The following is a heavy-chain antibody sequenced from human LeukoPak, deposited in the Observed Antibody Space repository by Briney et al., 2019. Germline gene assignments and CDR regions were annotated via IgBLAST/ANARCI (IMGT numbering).Heavy chain of an antibody. V-gene: IGHV1-18*01. Sequence: ASVKVSCKASGYTFTSYGISWVRQAPGQGLEWMGWISAYNGNTNYAQKLQGRVTMTTDTSTSTAYMELRSLRSDDTAVYYCARGRRYSDFWSGYPDGDYWGQGTLVTVSS. CDR2: ISAYNGNT. J-gene: IGHJ4*02. D-gene: IGHD3-3*01. CDR3: ARGRRYSDFWSGYPDGDY. CDR1: GYTFTSYG.